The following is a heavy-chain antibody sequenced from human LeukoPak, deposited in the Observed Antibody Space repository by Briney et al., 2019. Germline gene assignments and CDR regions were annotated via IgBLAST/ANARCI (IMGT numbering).Heavy chain of an antibody. Sequence: GGSLRLSCAASGFTFSSYGMHWVRQAPGKGLEWVAFIRYDGSNKYYADSVKGRFTISRDNSKSTLYLQMNSLRAEDTAVYYCAKDYRQQLSGYNWFDPWGQGTLVTVSS. CDR3: AKDYRQQLSGYNWFDP. V-gene: IGHV3-30*02. J-gene: IGHJ5*02. CDR1: GFTFSSYG. D-gene: IGHD6-13*01. CDR2: IRYDGSNK.